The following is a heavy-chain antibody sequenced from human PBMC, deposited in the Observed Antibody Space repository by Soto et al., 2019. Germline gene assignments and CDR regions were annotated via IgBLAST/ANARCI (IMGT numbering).Heavy chain of an antibody. CDR2: ISSSSSTI. V-gene: IGHV3-48*02. Sequence: GGSLRLSCAASGFPFSSYSMNWVRQATGKGLEWVSYISSSSSTIYYADSVKGRFTISRDNAKNSLYLQMNSLRDEDTAVYYCARGSVLLWSPYYGMDVWGQGTTVTVSS. CDR3: ARGSVLLWSPYYGMDV. J-gene: IGHJ6*02. D-gene: IGHD3-10*01. CDR1: GFPFSSYS.